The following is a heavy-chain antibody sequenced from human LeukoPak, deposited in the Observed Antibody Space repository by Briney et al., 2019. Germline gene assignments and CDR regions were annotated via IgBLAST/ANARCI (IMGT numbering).Heavy chain of an antibody. Sequence: QAGGSLRLSCAASGFTFSTYWMHWVPQAPGKGLVWVARIKGDGSSTIYADSVKGRFTISRDNSKNTLYLQTSSLRAEDTAVYYCARASTTVPNLLDHWGRGTLVTVSS. J-gene: IGHJ4*02. CDR2: IKGDGSST. CDR1: GFTFSTYW. V-gene: IGHV3-74*01. D-gene: IGHD4-17*01. CDR3: ARASTTVPNLLDH.